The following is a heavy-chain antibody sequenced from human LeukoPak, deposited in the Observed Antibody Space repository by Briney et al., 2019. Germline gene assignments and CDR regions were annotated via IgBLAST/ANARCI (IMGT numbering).Heavy chain of an antibody. Sequence: PSETLSLTCSVSGGSISSYYWSWIRQPAGKGLERIGHIYISGSTNYNPSLKSRVTMSVDTSKNQFSLKLSSVTAADPAVYYCARDSIKRTVTYFDYWGQGTLVTVSS. J-gene: IGHJ4*02. CDR3: ARDSIKRTVTYFDY. D-gene: IGHD4-11*01. CDR1: GGSISSYY. V-gene: IGHV4-4*07. CDR2: IYISGST.